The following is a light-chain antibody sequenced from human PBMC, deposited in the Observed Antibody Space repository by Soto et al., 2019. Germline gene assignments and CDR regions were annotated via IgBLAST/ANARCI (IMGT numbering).Light chain of an antibody. CDR3: QQLNTYPVT. CDR1: QGVSRY. V-gene: IGKV1-9*01. Sequence: IQLTQSPSSLSASVGDSVTITCRASQGVSRYLSWYQQKPGRAPILLISAASTLQSGVQARFSGSGSGTDFPLSITSLQPEDCATYYCQQLNTYPVTFGGGNKVEIK. J-gene: IGKJ4*01. CDR2: AAS.